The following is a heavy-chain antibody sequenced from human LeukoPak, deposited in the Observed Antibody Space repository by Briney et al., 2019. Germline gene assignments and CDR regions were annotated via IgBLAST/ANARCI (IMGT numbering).Heavy chain of an antibody. CDR3: ANTASYTYYDILTGYSGGLGAFDI. J-gene: IGHJ3*02. D-gene: IGHD3-9*01. CDR1: GFTFSSYA. Sequence: GGSLRLSCAASGFTFSSYAMSWVRQAPGKGLEWVSAISGSGGSTYYADSVKGRFTISRDNSKNTLYLQMNSLRAEDTAVYYRANTASYTYYDILTGYSGGLGAFDIWGQGTMVTVSS. CDR2: ISGSGGST. V-gene: IGHV3-23*01.